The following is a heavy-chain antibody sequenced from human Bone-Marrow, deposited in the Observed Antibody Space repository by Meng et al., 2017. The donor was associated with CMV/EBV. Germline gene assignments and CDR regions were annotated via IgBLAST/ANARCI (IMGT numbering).Heavy chain of an antibody. V-gene: IGHV4-61*01. CDR2: IYYSGST. D-gene: IGHD3-3*01. Sequence: SETLSLTCTVSGGSVSSGSYYWSWIRQPPGKGLEWIGYIYYSGSTNYNPSLKSRVTISVDTSKNQSSLKLSSVTAADTAVYYCARSHHYDFWSGYYTFTNWGQGTLVTVSS. CDR3: ARSHHYDFWSGYYTFTN. J-gene: IGHJ4*02. CDR1: GGSVSSGSYY.